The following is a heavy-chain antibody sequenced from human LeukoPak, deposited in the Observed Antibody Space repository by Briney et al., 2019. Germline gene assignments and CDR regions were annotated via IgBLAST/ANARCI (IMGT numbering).Heavy chain of an antibody. J-gene: IGHJ4*02. V-gene: IGHV4-39*01. Sequence: SETLSLTCTVSGGSISSGDYYWSWIRQPPGKGLEWIGEINHSGSINYNPSLKSRVTISVDTSKNQFSLKLSSVTAADTAVYYCARHTDCPSSTSSLCDYWGQGTLVTVSS. CDR1: GGSISSGDYY. CDR3: ARHTDCPSSTSSLCDY. CDR2: INHSGSI. D-gene: IGHD2-2*01.